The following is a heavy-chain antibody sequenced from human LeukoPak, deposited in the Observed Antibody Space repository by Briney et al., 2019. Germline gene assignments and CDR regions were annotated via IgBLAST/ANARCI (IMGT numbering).Heavy chain of an antibody. CDR1: GYTFSNFG. CDR2: ISGNNDNP. D-gene: IGHD1-14*01. Sequence: ASVRASCKASGYTFSNFGINWVRQAPGQGLEWMGWISGNNDNPNYGQKFQGRFTVTTDSSTNTAYMELRNLRFDDTAVYYCARDGTSPDDYWGQGTLVTVSS. J-gene: IGHJ4*02. CDR3: ARDGTSPDDY. V-gene: IGHV1-18*01.